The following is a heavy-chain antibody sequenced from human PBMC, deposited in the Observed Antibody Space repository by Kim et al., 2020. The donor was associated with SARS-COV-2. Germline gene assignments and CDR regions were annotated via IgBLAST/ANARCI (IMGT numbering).Heavy chain of an antibody. D-gene: IGHD6-19*01. CDR3: ARCGGSGWTLFDY. CDR2: IYYSGST. Sequence: SETLSLTCTVSGGSISSSSYYWGWIRQPPGKGLEWIGSIYYSGSTYYNPSLKSRVTISVDTSKNQFSLKLSSVTAADTAVYYCARCGGSGWTLFDYWGQGTLVTVSS. CDR1: GGSISSSSYY. J-gene: IGHJ4*02. V-gene: IGHV4-39*01.